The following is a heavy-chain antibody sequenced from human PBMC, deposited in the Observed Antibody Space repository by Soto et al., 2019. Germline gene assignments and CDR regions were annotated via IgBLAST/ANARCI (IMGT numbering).Heavy chain of an antibody. D-gene: IGHD2-2*01. J-gene: IGHJ6*02. V-gene: IGHV3-48*03. CDR2: ISSSCSTI. CDR1: GFTFSSYE. Sequence: EVQLVESGGGLVQPGGSLRLSCAASGFTFSSYEMNWFRQAPGKGLEWVSYISSSCSTIYYADSVKGRFTISRDNAKNSLYLQKNSLRAEDTAVYYCALVPADGMDVWGQCPTVTVSS. CDR3: ALVPADGMDV.